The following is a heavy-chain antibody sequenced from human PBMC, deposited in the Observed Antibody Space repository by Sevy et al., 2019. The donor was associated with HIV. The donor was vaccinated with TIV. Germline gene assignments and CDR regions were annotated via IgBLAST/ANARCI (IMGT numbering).Heavy chain of an antibody. Sequence: SETLSLTCTVSGDSLSSYYWSWIRQPPGKGLEWIGYIYYSGNTNYNPSLKSRVTISVDTSKNQFSLKLISVTADDTAVLYFAGIPLYHGAFDIWGQGTMVTVSS. V-gene: IGHV4-59*01. CDR2: IYYSGNT. J-gene: IGHJ3*02. D-gene: IGHD2-2*02. CDR3: AGIPLYHGAFDI. CDR1: GDSLSSYY.